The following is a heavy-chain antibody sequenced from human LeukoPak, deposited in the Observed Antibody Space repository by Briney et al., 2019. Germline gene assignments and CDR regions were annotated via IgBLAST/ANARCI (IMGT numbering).Heavy chain of an antibody. J-gene: IGHJ4*02. CDR3: ARDSWALHFDY. Sequence: GRSLRLSCAASGFTFSSNWMTSVRQAPGKGLEWVAYIKQDGSEKYYVDSVKGRFTISRDNAKNSLYLQMNSLRAEDTAVYYCARDSWALHFDYWGQGALVNV. V-gene: IGHV3-7*01. D-gene: IGHD1-26*01. CDR1: GFTFSSNW. CDR2: IKQDGSEK.